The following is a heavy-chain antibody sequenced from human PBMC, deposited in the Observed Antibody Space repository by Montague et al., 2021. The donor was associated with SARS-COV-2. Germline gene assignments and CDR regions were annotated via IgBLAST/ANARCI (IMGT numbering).Heavy chain of an antibody. CDR2: IFYDGTS. V-gene: IGHV4-39*01. D-gene: IGHD3-9*01. Sequence: SETLSLTCTVSGVSISSAHYCWGWVRQTPGKGLEWIGNIFYDGTSRSNPSLNSPVTISVDTSKSQLSLRLSSVTAADTAVYFCARTTYFDLASIYYYVMDVWGQGTTVTVSS. J-gene: IGHJ6*02. CDR3: ARTTYFDLASIYYYVMDV. CDR1: GVSISSAHYC.